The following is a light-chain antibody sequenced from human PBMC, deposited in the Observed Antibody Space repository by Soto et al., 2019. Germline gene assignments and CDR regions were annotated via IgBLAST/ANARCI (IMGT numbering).Light chain of an antibody. J-gene: IGLJ3*02. Sequence: QSVLTQPPSASGTPGQRVTISCSGSSSNIGSNTVNWYQQLPGTAPKLLIYNNHQRPSGVPDRFSGSKSGTSASLAISGLQSEDEADYYCAPWDDSLNGGVFGGGTKLTVL. CDR2: NNH. V-gene: IGLV1-44*01. CDR3: APWDDSLNGGV. CDR1: SSNIGSNT.